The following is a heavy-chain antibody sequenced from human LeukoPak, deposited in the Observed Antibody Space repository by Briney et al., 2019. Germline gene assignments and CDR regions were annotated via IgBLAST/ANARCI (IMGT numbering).Heavy chain of an antibody. Sequence: ASVKVSCKASGGTFTSYTISWVRQAPGQGVEWMGRIIPILGIANYAQKFPGRVTITADKSTSTAYMELSSLRSEDTAVYYCAIRHDYGDYVGWLNYWGQGTLVTVSS. J-gene: IGHJ4*02. CDR2: IIPILGIA. V-gene: IGHV1-69*02. D-gene: IGHD4-17*01. CDR1: GGTFTSYT. CDR3: AIRHDYGDYVGWLNY.